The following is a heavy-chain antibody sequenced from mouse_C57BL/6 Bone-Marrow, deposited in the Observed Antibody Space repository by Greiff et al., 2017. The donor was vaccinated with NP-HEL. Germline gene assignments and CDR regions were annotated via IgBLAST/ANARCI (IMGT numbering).Heavy chain of an antibody. V-gene: IGHV5-17*01. D-gene: IGHD2-4*01. CDR1: GFTFSDYG. Sequence: EVMLVESGGGLVKPGGSLKLSCAASGFTFSDYGMHWVRQAPEKGLEWVAYISSGSSTIYYADTVKGRFTISRDNAKNTLFLQMTSLRSEDTAMYYCARRATTMITYFDYWGQGTTLTVSS. CDR3: ARRATTMITYFDY. CDR2: ISSGSSTI. J-gene: IGHJ2*01.